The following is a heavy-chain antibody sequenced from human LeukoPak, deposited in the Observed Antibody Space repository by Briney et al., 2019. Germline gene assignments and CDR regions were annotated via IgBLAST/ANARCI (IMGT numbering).Heavy chain of an antibody. CDR1: GFTFSSYG. CDR2: ISYDGSNK. D-gene: IGHD6-13*01. CDR3: AKAGHRYSSSWYRDFDY. V-gene: IGHV3-30*18. J-gene: IGHJ4*02. Sequence: PGGSLRLSCAASGFTFSSYGMHWVRQAPGKGLEWVAVISYDGSNKYYADSVKGRFTISRDNSKNTLYLQMNSLRAEDTAVYYCAKAGHRYSSSWYRDFDYWGQGTLVTVSS.